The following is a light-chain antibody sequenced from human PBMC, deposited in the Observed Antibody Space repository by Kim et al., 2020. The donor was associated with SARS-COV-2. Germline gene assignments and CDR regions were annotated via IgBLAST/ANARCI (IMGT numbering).Light chain of an antibody. Sequence: GQLVTISFTGTDVVVGGYNYVSWYKRRPRKDPKLLIYEVSTRPSGVPDRFSGSKSGNTASLTVSGLQAEDEADYYCSSYAGSNNLVFGGGTQLTVL. V-gene: IGLV2-8*01. CDR3: SSYAGSNNLV. CDR1: DVVVGGYNY. J-gene: IGLJ2*01. CDR2: EVS.